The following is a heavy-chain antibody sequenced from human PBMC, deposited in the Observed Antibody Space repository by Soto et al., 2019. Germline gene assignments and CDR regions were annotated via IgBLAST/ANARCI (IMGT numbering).Heavy chain of an antibody. J-gene: IGHJ4*02. CDR2: ISGSGGST. D-gene: IGHD5-18*01. CDR1: GFTFSSYA. V-gene: IGHV3-23*01. Sequence: GGSLRLSCAASGFTFSSYAMSWVRQAPGKGLEWVSAISGSGGSTYYADSVKGRFTISRDNSKNTLYLQMNSLRAEDTAVYYCAKDSNPIYSYEQIDYWGQGTLVTVSS. CDR3: AKDSNPIYSYEQIDY.